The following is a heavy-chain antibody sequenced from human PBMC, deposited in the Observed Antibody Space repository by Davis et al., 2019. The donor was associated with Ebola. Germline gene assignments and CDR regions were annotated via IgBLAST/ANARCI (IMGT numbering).Heavy chain of an antibody. CDR3: ASSSPYPSPFDY. Sequence: GGSLRLSCKDSGNSFTSHWIGWVRQMPGKGLEWMGRIDPSDSYTNYSPSFQGHVTISADKSISTAYLQWSSLKASDTAIYYCASSSPYPSPFDYWGQGTLVTVSS. CDR2: IDPSDSYT. V-gene: IGHV5-10-1*01. D-gene: IGHD2-2*01. J-gene: IGHJ4*02. CDR1: GNSFTSHW.